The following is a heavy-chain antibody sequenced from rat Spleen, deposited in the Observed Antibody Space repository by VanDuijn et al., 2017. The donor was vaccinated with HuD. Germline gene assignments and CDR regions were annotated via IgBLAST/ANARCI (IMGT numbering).Heavy chain of an antibody. CDR2: ISTGGGNT. D-gene: IGHD5-1*01. V-gene: IGHV5-25*01. J-gene: IGHJ3*01. CDR3: ASRTGNWFAY. CDR1: GFTFSDYY. Sequence: EVGLVDSDGGLVQPGRSLKLSCVASGFTFSDYYMAWVRQAPTKGLEWVASISTGGGNTYYRDSVKGRFTISRNNAKSTLYLQMDSLKSEDTATYYCASRTGNWFAYWGQGTLVTVSS.